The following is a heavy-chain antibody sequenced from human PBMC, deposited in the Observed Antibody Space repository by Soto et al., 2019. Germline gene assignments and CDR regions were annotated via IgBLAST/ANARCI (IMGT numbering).Heavy chain of an antibody. D-gene: IGHD3-22*01. V-gene: IGHV3-23*01. CDR2: ISGSGGST. Sequence: GGSLRLSCAASGFTFSSYAMSWVRQAPGKGLEWVSAISGSGGSTYYADSVKGRFTISRDNSKNTLYLQMNSLRAEDTAVYYCAKDPASLYYYDSSGYSNYSDYWGQGTLVTVSS. CDR1: GFTFSSYA. J-gene: IGHJ4*02. CDR3: AKDPASLYYYDSSGYSNYSDY.